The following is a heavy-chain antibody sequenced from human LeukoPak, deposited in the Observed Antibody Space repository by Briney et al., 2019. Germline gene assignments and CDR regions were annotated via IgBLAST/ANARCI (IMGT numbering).Heavy chain of an antibody. CDR1: GYSFTRYW. V-gene: IGHV5-51*01. CDR2: IYPGDSDT. CDR3: ARSLLWFGELLYRDAFDI. J-gene: IGHJ3*02. Sequence: GESLKISCQGSGYSFTRYWIGWVRQMPGKGLEWMGIIYPGDSDTRYSPSFQGQVTISADKSISTAYLQWSSLKASDTAMYYCARSLLWFGELLYRDAFDIWGQGTMVTVSS. D-gene: IGHD3-10*01.